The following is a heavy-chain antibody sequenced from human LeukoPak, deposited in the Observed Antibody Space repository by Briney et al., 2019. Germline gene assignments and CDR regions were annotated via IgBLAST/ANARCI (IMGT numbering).Heavy chain of an antibody. CDR1: GYGFTSYW. D-gene: IGHD3-10*01. V-gene: IGHV5-51*01. J-gene: IGHJ4*02. CDR2: IYHGDSGT. Sequence: GAALLISSKASGYGFTSYWIGCWRPLPVKGLGWMGIIYHGDSGTRYSPSFQRQVTISADKSISTAYLQWRSLTASDTAMYYWATHEGFGELSPVFDYWGQGTLVTVSS. CDR3: ATHEGFGELSPVFDY.